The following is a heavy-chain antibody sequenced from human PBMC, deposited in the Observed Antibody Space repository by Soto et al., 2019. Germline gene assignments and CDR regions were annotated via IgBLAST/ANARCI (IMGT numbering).Heavy chain of an antibody. CDR3: ARGLFYDGLWSSTDYYYYYMDV. J-gene: IGHJ6*03. CDR1: GGSFSGYY. Sequence: SETLSLTCAVYGGSFSGYYWSWIRQPPGKGLEWIGEINHSGSTNYNPSLKSRVTISVDTSKNQFSLKLSSVTAADTAVYYCARGLFYDGLWSSTDYYYYYMDVWGKGTTVTVSS. D-gene: IGHD3-10*01. CDR2: INHSGST. V-gene: IGHV4-34*01.